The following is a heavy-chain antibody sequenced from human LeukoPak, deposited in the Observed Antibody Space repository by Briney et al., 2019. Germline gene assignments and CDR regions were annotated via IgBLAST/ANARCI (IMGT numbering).Heavy chain of an antibody. V-gene: IGHV3-7*01. Sequence: GGSLRLSCAASGFTFSSYWMSWVRQAPGKGLEWVANIKQDGSEKYYVDSVKGRFTISRDNAKNSLYLQMNSLRAEDTAVYYCARTYSNSEYYYYYMDVWGKGTTVTVSS. CDR3: ARTYSNSEYYYYYMDV. D-gene: IGHD4-11*01. J-gene: IGHJ6*03. CDR1: GFTFSSYW. CDR2: IKQDGSEK.